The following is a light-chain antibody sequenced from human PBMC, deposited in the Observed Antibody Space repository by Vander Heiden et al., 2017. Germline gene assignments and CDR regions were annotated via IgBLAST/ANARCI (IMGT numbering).Light chain of an antibody. CDR2: CDS. CDR3: YYKDSSSNNLV. J-gene: IGLJ3*02. CDR1: ASPKKY. Sequence: SYELTQPPSVSVSPGQTARISSSGDASPKKYAYWHQQKSGQAHVLFIYCDSKRPSGIPERFSGSSSGTMATCNTSGAQVEEEDDDYCYYKDSSSNNLVFGGGTKMTVL. V-gene: IGLV3-10*03.